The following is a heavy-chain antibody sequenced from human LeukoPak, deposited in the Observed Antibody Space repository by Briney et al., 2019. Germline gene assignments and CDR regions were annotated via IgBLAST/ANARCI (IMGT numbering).Heavy chain of an antibody. Sequence: SVKVSCKASGGTFTSYAISWVRQAPGQGLEWMGGIIPIFGTANYAQKFQGRVTITADESTSTAYMELSSLRSEDTAVYYCARMRTQSTIGLLWFGELSAFDIWGQGTMVTVSS. CDR3: ARMRTQSTIGLLWFGELSAFDI. J-gene: IGHJ3*02. CDR2: IIPIFGTA. D-gene: IGHD3-10*01. V-gene: IGHV1-69*01. CDR1: GGTFTSYA.